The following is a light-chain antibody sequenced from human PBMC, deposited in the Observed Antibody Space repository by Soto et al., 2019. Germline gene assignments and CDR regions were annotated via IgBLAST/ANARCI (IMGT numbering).Light chain of an antibody. J-gene: IGKJ4*01. V-gene: IGKV3-15*01. CDR1: QSISSS. CDR3: QQYYNWPLT. Sequence: EIVMTQSRATLSVSPGERVTLSCRASQSISSSLAWYQQRPGQAPRLLIYGASARATGIPARFSGSGSGTQFTLTISSLQSEDFAVYHCQQYYNWPLTFGGGTKV. CDR2: GAS.